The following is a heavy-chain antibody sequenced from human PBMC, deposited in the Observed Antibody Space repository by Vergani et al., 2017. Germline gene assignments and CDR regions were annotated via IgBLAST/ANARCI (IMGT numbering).Heavy chain of an antibody. CDR2: IYTSGST. CDR1: GGPISSYY. CDR3: AGDYCSGGSCYSGYYYYYMDV. V-gene: IGHV4-4*07. Sequence: QVQLQESGPGLVKPSETLSLTCTVSGGPISSYYWSWIRPPAGKGLEWIGRIYTSGSTHYNPSLKSRATMAVDTPKNQFSLKLSSVTAADTAVYYCAGDYCSGGSCYSGYYYYYMDVWGKGTTVTVSS. J-gene: IGHJ6*03. D-gene: IGHD2-15*01.